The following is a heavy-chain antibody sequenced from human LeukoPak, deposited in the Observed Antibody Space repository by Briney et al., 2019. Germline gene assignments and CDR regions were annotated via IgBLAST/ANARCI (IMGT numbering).Heavy chain of an antibody. Sequence: SETLSRTSSVSGFSISSYYWSWLPHPAGQGLKWIVRTYTGKSTNYNHSLKSRVTMSVDTSKNQFSLKLSSVTAADTAVYYCAREPPGDSSGYYYYYGMDVWGQGTTVTVSS. J-gene: IGHJ6*02. CDR2: TYTGKST. CDR3: AREPPGDSSGYYYYYGMDV. CDR1: GFSISSYY. V-gene: IGHV4-4*07. D-gene: IGHD3-22*01.